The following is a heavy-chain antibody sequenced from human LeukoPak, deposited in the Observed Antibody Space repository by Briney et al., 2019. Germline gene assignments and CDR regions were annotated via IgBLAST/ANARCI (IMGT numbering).Heavy chain of an antibody. CDR3: LGYCSGGNCYSGGY. D-gene: IGHD2-15*01. CDR2: LNPSSGGT. Sequence: ASVKVSCKASGYTFTSYYINWVRQAPGHGLEWMGILNPSSGGTVYAQKFQGRVTMTRDTSTSTVYMELSSLESADTAVYYCLGYCSGGNCYSGGYWGQGTLVTVSS. J-gene: IGHJ4*02. V-gene: IGHV1-46*01. CDR1: GYTFTSYY.